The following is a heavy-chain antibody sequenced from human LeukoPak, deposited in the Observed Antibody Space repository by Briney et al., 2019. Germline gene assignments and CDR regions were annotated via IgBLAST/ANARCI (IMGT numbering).Heavy chain of an antibody. D-gene: IGHD6-13*01. V-gene: IGHV1-69*04. CDR3: ARGGPYSSIVAYDC. J-gene: IGHJ4*02. Sequence: SVKVSCKASGGTFSSYAISWVRQAPGQGLEWMGRIIPILGIANYAQKFQGRVTITADKSTSTAYMELSSLRSEDTAVYYCARGGPYSSIVAYDCWGQGTLVTVSS. CDR2: IIPILGIA. CDR1: GGTFSSYA.